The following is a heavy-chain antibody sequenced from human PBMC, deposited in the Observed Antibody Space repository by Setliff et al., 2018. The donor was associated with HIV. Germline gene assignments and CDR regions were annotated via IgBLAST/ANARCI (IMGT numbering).Heavy chain of an antibody. D-gene: IGHD1-20*01. CDR2: IYYSGST. CDR1: NYSINSSYY. CDR3: ARVGSTITPRLDYYYYYMDV. V-gene: IGHV4-38-2*01. J-gene: IGHJ6*03. Sequence: SETLSLTCAVSNYSINSSYYWIWVRQPPGEGLEWIGNIYYSGSTYYNPSLKSRVSISVDTSKNQFSLKLSSVTAADTALYYCARVGSTITPRLDYYYYYMDVGGKGTTVTVSS.